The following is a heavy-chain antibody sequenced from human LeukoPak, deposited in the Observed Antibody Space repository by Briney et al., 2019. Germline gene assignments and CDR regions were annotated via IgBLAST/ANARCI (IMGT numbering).Heavy chain of an antibody. D-gene: IGHD1-1*01. Sequence: EASVKVSCKASGYTFTGYYMHWVRQAPGQGLEWMGWINPNSGGTNYAQKFQGRVTMTRDTSISTAYMELSRLRSDDTAVYYCARAPLQPTYYYYYMDVWGKGTTVTVSS. J-gene: IGHJ6*03. CDR3: ARAPLQPTYYYYYMDV. CDR2: INPNSGGT. V-gene: IGHV1-2*02. CDR1: GYTFTGYY.